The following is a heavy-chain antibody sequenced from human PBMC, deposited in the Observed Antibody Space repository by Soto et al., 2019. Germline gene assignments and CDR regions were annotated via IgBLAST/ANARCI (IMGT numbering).Heavy chain of an antibody. CDR3: ARGGYYDSSGARNYHYYGMNV. J-gene: IGHJ6*02. D-gene: IGHD3-22*01. CDR1: GGTFSSYA. Sequence: ASVKVSCKASGGTFSSYAISWVRQAPGQGLEWMGWISTNNGDTNYAQTFQGRVTMTTDTSTSTVHMDLRSLRSDDTAVYYCARGGYYDSSGARNYHYYGMNVWGQGTTVTVSS. CDR2: ISTNNGDT. V-gene: IGHV1-18*01.